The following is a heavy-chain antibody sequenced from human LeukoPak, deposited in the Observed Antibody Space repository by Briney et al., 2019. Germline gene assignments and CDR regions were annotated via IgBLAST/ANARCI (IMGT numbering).Heavy chain of an antibody. V-gene: IGHV1-2*06. CDR1: GYTFTGYY. D-gene: IGHD6-19*01. Sequence: ASVKVSCKASGYTFTGYYMHWVRQAPGQGLEWMGRINPNSGGTNYAQKFQGRVTMTRDTSISTAYMELSRLRSGDTAVYYCARAEVSGWLYYFDYWGQGTLVTVSS. CDR2: INPNSGGT. J-gene: IGHJ4*02. CDR3: ARAEVSGWLYYFDY.